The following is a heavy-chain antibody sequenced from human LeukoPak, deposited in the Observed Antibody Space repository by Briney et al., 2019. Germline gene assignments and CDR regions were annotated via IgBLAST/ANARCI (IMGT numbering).Heavy chain of an antibody. CDR2: ISYDGSNK. J-gene: IGHJ4*02. V-gene: IGHV3-30*18. Sequence: GGSLRLSCAASGFTFSSYGMHWVRQAPGKGLEWVAVISYDGSNKYYADSVKGRFTISRDNSKNTLYLQMNSLRAEDTAVYYCAKDNAEYIAAAGQDYWGQGTLVTVSS. D-gene: IGHD6-13*01. CDR3: AKDNAEYIAAAGQDY. CDR1: GFTFSSYG.